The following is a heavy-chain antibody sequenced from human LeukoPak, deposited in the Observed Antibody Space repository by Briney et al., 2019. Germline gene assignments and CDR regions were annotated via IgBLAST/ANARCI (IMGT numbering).Heavy chain of an antibody. CDR2: INSDGSRT. D-gene: IGHD2-2*01. CDR1: GFTFSSYW. CDR3: ATLDYIGYCSSTSCDEGYTWFDP. J-gene: IGHJ5*02. V-gene: IGHV3-74*01. Sequence: GGSLRLSCAAFGFTFSSYWMLWVRQSPGKGLVWVSRINSDGSRTNYADSVKGRFTISRDNAKNTLYLQMNSLRAADTAVYYCATLDYIGYCSSTSCDEGYTWFDPWGQGTLVTVSS.